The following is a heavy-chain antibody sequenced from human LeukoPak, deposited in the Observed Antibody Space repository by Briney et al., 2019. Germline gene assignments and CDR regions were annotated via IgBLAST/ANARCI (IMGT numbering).Heavy chain of an antibody. CDR1: GFTFSSYA. J-gene: IGHJ4*02. Sequence: GGSMRLSSAASGFTFSSYAMSWDRQAPGKGLEWVSAISGSGGSTYYADSVKGRFTISRDNSKNTLYLQVNSLRAEDTAVYYCAKDSPPGYFDYWGQGTLVTVSS. V-gene: IGHV3-23*01. CDR2: ISGSGGST. D-gene: IGHD3-10*01. CDR3: AKDSPPGYFDY.